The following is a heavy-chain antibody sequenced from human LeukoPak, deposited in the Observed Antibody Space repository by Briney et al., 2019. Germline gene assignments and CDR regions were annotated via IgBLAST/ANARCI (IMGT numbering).Heavy chain of an antibody. J-gene: IGHJ5*02. CDR1: GGTFSSYA. V-gene: IGHV1-69*04. CDR3: APYSSGWYDWFDP. CDR2: IIPILGIV. D-gene: IGHD6-19*01. Sequence: ASVKVSCKASGGTFSSYAISWVRQAPGQGLEWMGRIIPILGIVNYAQKFQGRVTITADKSTSTAYMELSSLRSEDTAVYYCAPYSSGWYDWFDPWGQGTLVTVSS.